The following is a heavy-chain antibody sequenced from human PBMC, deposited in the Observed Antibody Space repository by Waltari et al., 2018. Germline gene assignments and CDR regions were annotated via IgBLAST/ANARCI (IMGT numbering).Heavy chain of an antibody. Sequence: QVQLQESGPGLVKPSQTLSLTCTVSGGSISSGGYYWSWIRQHPGKGLEWIGYIYYSGSTYYHPSLKSRVTISVDTSKNQFSLKLSSVTAADTAVYYCARGSFDYDILTGPSDYWGQGTLVTVSS. D-gene: IGHD3-9*01. CDR2: IYYSGST. J-gene: IGHJ4*02. CDR3: ARGSFDYDILTGPSDY. CDR1: GGSISSGGYY. V-gene: IGHV4-31*03.